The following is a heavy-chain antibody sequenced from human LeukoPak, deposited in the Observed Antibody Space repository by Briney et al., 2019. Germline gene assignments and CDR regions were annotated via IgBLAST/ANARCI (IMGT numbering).Heavy chain of an antibody. J-gene: IGHJ4*02. V-gene: IGHV4-39*01. CDR1: GGSISSGHYW. Sequence: PSETLSLTCTVSGGSISSGHYWWGWIRLPPGKGLDWIGGIYYSGNTHYNPSLQSRVTVSVDTSRNQFSLKLTSVTAADTAVYYCVRQRGVGSWSFDYWGQGNLVTVSS. D-gene: IGHD2-15*01. CDR3: VRQRGVGSWSFDY. CDR2: IYYSGNT.